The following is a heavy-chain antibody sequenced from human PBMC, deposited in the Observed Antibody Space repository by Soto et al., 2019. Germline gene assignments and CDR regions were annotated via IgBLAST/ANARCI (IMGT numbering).Heavy chain of an antibody. J-gene: IGHJ6*02. V-gene: IGHV3-21*01. CDR1: GFTFRSYS. CDR2: ISISSSYI. Sequence: PGGSLRLSCAASGFTFRSYSMNWVRQAPGKGLKWVSSISISSSYIYYADSVKGRFTISRDNAKNSLYLQMNSLRAEDTAVYYCARDRGSYYVPGYYYYYGMDVWGQGTTVTVSS. CDR3: ARDRGSYYVPGYYYYYGMDV. D-gene: IGHD1-26*01.